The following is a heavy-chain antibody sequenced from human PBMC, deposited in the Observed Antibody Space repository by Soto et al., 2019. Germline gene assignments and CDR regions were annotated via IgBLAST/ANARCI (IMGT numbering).Heavy chain of an antibody. CDR1: GGSVSGGTYQ. CDR2: IHYTGNT. Sequence: QVQLQESGPGLVKPSETLSLTCTVSGGSVSGGTYQWSWIRQSPGKGLEWLGYIHYTGNTNYNPSRKSRGSISVDTSKNHFSRKLTSATAADTALYFCARLHVYDCWSGSGPMDVGGQGTAVTVSS. D-gene: IGHD3-3*01. CDR3: ARLHVYDCWSGSGPMDV. J-gene: IGHJ6*02. V-gene: IGHV4-61*03.